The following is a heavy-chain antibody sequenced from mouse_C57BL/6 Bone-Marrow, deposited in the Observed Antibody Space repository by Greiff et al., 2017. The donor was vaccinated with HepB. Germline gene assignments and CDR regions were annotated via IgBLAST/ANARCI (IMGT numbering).Heavy chain of an antibody. CDR1: GYTFTSYG. CDR2: IYPRSGNT. CDR3: ARQGYGSSFYAMDY. V-gene: IGHV1-81*01. J-gene: IGHJ4*01. Sequence: QVQLKQSGAELARPGASVKLSCKASGYTFTSYGISWVKQRTGQGLEWIGEIYPRSGNTYYNEKFKGKATLTADKSSSTAYMELRSLTSEDSAVYFSARQGYGSSFYAMDYWGQGTSVTVSS. D-gene: IGHD1-1*01.